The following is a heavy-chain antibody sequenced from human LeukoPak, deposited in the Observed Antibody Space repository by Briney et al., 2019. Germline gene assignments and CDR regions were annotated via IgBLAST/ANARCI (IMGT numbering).Heavy chain of an antibody. CDR3: AKDGGLGILY. D-gene: IGHD3-10*01. J-gene: IGHJ4*02. CDR2: ISASGNPM. Sequence: GGSLRLSCAASGFTFSNFEMNWVRQAPGKGLEWISYISASGNPMFYADSVKGRFTISRDNAKNSLYLQMNSLRAEDTAIYYCAKDGGLGILYWGQGTLVTVSS. V-gene: IGHV3-48*03. CDR1: GFTFSNFE.